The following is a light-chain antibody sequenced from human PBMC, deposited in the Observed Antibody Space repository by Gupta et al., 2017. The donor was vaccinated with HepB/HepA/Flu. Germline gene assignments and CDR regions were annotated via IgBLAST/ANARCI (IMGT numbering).Light chain of an antibody. V-gene: IGKV3-11*01. CDR1: HNIYTY. CDR3: QQRNDGAPGGQA. J-gene: IGKJ4*01. CDR2: NAS. Sequence: ETILTQSPVTLSLSPGEEATLSCRASHNIYTYLAWFQQRPGLAPRLLIYNASTRATGIPARFGGSGSGTDFTLTITGLEAEDFALYYCQQRNDGAPGGQAFGGGTKVEI.